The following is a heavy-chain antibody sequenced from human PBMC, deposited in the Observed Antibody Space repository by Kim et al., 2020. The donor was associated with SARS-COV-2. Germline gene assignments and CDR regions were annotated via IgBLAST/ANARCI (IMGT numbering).Heavy chain of an antibody. Sequence: SYRYYAASAKGLFTISRDNAKISLFLQMNSLRVEDTGVYYCARFEGYGIDVWGQGTTVTVSS. J-gene: IGHJ6*02. D-gene: IGHD3-9*01. V-gene: IGHV3-21*01. CDR3: ARFEGYGIDV. CDR2: SYR.